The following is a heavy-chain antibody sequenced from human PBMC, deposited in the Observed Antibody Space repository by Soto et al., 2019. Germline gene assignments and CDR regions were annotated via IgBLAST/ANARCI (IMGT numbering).Heavy chain of an antibody. CDR3: AGTAGIGAFDI. V-gene: IGHV3-30*03. CDR2: ISYDGSNK. Sequence: QVQLVESGGGVVQPGRSLRLSCAASGFTFSSYGMHWVRQAPGRGLEWVAVISYDGSNKYYADSVKGRFTISRDNSKNTLYLQMISLRAEDTAVYYCAGTAGIGAFDIWGQGTMVTVSS. J-gene: IGHJ3*02. D-gene: IGHD6-19*01. CDR1: GFTFSSYG.